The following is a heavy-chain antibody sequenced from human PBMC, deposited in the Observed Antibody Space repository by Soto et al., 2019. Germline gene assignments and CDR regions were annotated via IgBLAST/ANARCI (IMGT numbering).Heavy chain of an antibody. D-gene: IGHD4-17*01. CDR1: GFIFSTYA. CDR3: AHPRGYGVFDAVDI. CDR2: IDSSGATT. V-gene: IGHV3-23*01. J-gene: IGHJ3*02. Sequence: PGGSLRLSCTASGFIFSTYAMNWVRQAPGEGLEYIAAIDSSGATTFYAESVRGRFTISRDHSVNTLYLQMSRLRPEDTAVYYCAHPRGYGVFDAVDIWGQGTVVTVSS.